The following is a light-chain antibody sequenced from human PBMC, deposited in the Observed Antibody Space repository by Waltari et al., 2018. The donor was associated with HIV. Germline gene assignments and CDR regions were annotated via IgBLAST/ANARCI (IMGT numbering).Light chain of an antibody. Sequence: HPVLTQSPSVSASLGASVKLTCTLSSEHSSYAIAWHQHQPDKGPRYLMKVKSDGSHNKGDGIPDRFSGSSSGAERYLTIASLHSEDEAAYYCQTWGTGIHLEFGGGTKLTVL. CDR2: VKSDGSH. V-gene: IGLV4-69*01. J-gene: IGLJ3*02. CDR3: QTWGTGIHLE. CDR1: SEHSSYA.